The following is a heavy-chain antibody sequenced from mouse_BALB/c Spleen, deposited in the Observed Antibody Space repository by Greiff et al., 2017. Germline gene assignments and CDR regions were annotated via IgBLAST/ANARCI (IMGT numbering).Heavy chain of an antibody. CDR1: GFDFSRYW. CDR3: ANHPYYGSRGGWFAY. J-gene: IGHJ3*01. V-gene: IGHV4-1*02. Sequence: EVKVIESGGGLVQPGGSLKLSCAASGFDFSRYWMSWVRQAPGKGLEWIGEINPDSSTINYTPSLKDKFIISRDNAKNTLYLQMSKVRSEDTALYYCANHPYYGSRGGWFAYWGQGTLVTVSA. D-gene: IGHD1-1*01. CDR2: INPDSSTI.